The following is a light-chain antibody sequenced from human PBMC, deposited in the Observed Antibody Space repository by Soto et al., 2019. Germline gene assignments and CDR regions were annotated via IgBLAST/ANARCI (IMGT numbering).Light chain of an antibody. J-gene: IGKJ1*01. CDR3: QQYNSYWT. CDR2: KAS. CDR1: QSISSW. Sequence: DIQMTQSPSSLSASVGDRVTITCRASQSISSWLAWYQQKPGQAPKLLIYKASSLESGVPSRLSGGGSGTEFTITIRSLQPDDFATYYCQQYNSYWTFGQGTKVDIK. V-gene: IGKV1-5*03.